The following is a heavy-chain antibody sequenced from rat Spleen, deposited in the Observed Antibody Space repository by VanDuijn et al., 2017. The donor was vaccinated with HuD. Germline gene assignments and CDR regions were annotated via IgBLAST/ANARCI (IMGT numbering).Heavy chain of an antibody. J-gene: IGHJ3*01. Sequence: VQLVESGPGLVQPSQTLSLTCTVSGFSLTSNGLTWVRQPPGKGLEWIAAISSGGNTYYNSPLKSRLSISRDTSKSQVFLKMNSLQTEDTAIYFCTRDHSYWGSYYPGGFAYWGQGTLVTVSS. V-gene: IGHV2S12*01. CDR1: GFSLTSNG. CDR3: TRDHSYWGSYYPGGFAY. D-gene: IGHD1-12*02. CDR2: ISSGGNT.